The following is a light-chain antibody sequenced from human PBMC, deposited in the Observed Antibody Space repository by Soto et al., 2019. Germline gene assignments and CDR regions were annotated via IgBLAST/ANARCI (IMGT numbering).Light chain of an antibody. V-gene: IGLV1-40*01. Sequence: QSVLTQPPSVSGAPGQGVTISCTGSSSNLGAGHDVHWYQHLRGTAPKLLIYANINRPSGVPDRFSASRSATSASLAITGLLAEDEGDYYCQSYDTSLGGSVFGGGTKLTVL. CDR2: ANI. CDR3: QSYDTSLGGSV. J-gene: IGLJ3*02. CDR1: SSNLGAGHD.